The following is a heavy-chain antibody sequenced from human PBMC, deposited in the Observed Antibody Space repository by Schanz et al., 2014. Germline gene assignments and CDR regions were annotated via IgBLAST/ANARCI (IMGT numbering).Heavy chain of an antibody. CDR1: GYTFTSYG. CDR2: ISAYNGNT. CDR3: ARGGYSSGWYDRDIAHFDY. Sequence: QVQLVQSGAEVKKPGASVKVSFKSSGYTFTSYGINWVRQAPGQGLEWMGWISAYNGNTNYAQKLQGRVTMTTDTSTSTADMELRSLRSDDTAVYYCARGGYSSGWYDRDIAHFDYWGQGTLVTVSS. J-gene: IGHJ4*02. V-gene: IGHV1-18*01. D-gene: IGHD6-19*01.